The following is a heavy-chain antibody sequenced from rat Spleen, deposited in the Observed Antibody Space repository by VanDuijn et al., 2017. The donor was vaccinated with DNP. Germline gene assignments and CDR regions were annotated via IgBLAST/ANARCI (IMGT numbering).Heavy chain of an antibody. CDR1: GFTFNNYW. Sequence: EVQLVESGGDLVRPGRSLRLSCVASGFTFNNYWMTWVRQAPTKGLEWVASMSHAGGSTYYRDSVKGRFTISRDNAKNTLYLQMNSLRSEDLATYYCVRWNSGHFDYWGQGVMVPVSS. D-gene: IGHD4-3*01. J-gene: IGHJ2*01. CDR2: MSHAGGST. V-gene: IGHV5-31*01. CDR3: VRWNSGHFDY.